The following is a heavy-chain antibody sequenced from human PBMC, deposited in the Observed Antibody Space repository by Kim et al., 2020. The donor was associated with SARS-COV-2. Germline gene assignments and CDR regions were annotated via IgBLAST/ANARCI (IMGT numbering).Heavy chain of an antibody. CDR2: P. CDR3: ASSSWFWYFDL. J-gene: IGHJ2*01. D-gene: IGHD6-13*01. Sequence: PTYAQGFTGRFVFSLDTSVSTAYLQISSLKAEDTAVYYCASSSWFWYFDLWGRGTLVTVSS. V-gene: IGHV7-4-1*02.